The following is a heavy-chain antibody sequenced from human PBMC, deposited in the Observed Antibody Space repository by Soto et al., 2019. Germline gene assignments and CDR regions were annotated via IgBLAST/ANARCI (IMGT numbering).Heavy chain of an antibody. D-gene: IGHD5-18*01. CDR3: ARSVDTAMVTFDY. J-gene: IGHJ4*02. CDR1: AGSISSCGYS. Sequence: SATLSLTFAFSAGSISSCGYSWSWIRQPPGKGLEWIGYIYHSGSTYYNPSLKSRVTISVDRSKNQFSLKLSSVTAADTAVYYCARSVDTAMVTFDYWGQGTLVTVSS. V-gene: IGHV4-30-2*01. CDR2: IYHSGST.